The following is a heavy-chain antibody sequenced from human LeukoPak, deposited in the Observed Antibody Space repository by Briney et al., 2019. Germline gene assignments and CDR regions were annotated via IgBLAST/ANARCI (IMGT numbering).Heavy chain of an antibody. J-gene: IGHJ4*02. D-gene: IGHD4-17*01. CDR3: AKGRGTTVTAAANY. Sequence: PGGSLRLSCAASGFTFSTNDMSWVRQPPGKGLEWVSAISVIGGSTYYADSVKGRFTISRDNSKNALFLQFNSLRADDTAVYYCAKGRGTTVTAAANYWGQGTLVTVSS. CDR2: ISVIGGST. CDR1: GFTFSTND. V-gene: IGHV3-23*01.